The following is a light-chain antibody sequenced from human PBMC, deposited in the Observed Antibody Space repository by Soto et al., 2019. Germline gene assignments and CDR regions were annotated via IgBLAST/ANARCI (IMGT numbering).Light chain of an antibody. J-gene: IGLJ3*02. CDR3: CSYAGSSRV. V-gene: IGLV2-23*01. CDR2: EGS. Sequence: QSALTQPASVSGSPGQSITISRTGTSSDVGSYNLVSWYQQHPGKAPKLMIYEGSKRPSGVSNRFSGSKSGNTASLTISGLQAEDEADYYCCSYAGSSRVFGGGTKLTVL. CDR1: SSDVGSYNL.